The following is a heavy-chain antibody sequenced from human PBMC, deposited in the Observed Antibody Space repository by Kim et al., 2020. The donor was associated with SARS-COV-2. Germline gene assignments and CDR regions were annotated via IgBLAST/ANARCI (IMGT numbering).Heavy chain of an antibody. V-gene: IGHV4-39*01. CDR1: GGSISSRNYY. Sequence: SETLSLTCIVSGGSISSRNYYWGWIRQPPGKGLEWIGSVFYSGTTYYNPSLKSRVTISIDTSKNQFSLKLRSVTAADTAVYYCARRGDYWGKGTLVTVSS. CDR3: ARRGDY. CDR2: VFYSGTT. J-gene: IGHJ4*02.